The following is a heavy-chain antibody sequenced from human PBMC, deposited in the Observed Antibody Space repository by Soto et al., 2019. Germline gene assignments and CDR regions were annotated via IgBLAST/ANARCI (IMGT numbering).Heavy chain of an antibody. CDR1: GGTFSSYA. CDR3: ARGSTVVTPSPFGSLDY. Sequence: SVKVSCKASGGTFSSYAISWVRQAPGQGLEWMGGIIPIFGTANYAQKFQGRVTITADESTSTAYMELSSLRSEDTAVYYCARGSTVVTPSPFGSLDYWGQGTLVTISS. V-gene: IGHV1-69*13. CDR2: IIPIFGTA. J-gene: IGHJ4*02. D-gene: IGHD4-17*01.